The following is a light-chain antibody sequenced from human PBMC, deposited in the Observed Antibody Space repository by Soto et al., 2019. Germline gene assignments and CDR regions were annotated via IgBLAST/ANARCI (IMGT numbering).Light chain of an antibody. CDR1: PSVSSSY. CDR2: GAS. Sequence: EVVLTQSPGTLSLSPGERATLSCRASPSVSSSYLAWYQQKPGQSPRLLIYGASTRATGIPDRFSGSGSGTDFTLTISRLEPEDFAVYYCQQYGSSRVTFGPVTKVEIK. J-gene: IGKJ3*01. V-gene: IGKV3-20*01. CDR3: QQYGSSRVT.